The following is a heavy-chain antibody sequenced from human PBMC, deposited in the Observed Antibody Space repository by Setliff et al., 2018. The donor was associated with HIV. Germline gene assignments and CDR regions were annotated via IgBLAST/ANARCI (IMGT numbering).Heavy chain of an antibody. CDR1: GGTFSNYA. CDR3: ARDDHYYDMGSILSDWYFDI. J-gene: IGHJ2*01. CDR2: IIPIFGST. Sequence: GASVKVSCKASGGTFSNYAISWVRQAPGQGLEWMGGIIPIFGSTKYAQKFQDRITITADEPKDTAEMQLSSLTSDDTAVYYCARDDHYYDMGSILSDWYFDIWDRGTLVTVSS. V-gene: IGHV1-69*13. D-gene: IGHD3-22*01.